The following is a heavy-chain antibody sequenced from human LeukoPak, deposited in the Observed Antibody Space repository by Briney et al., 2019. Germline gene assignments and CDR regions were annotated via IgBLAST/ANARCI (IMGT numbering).Heavy chain of an antibody. D-gene: IGHD3-3*01. CDR2: IIQDGSEK. J-gene: IGHJ3*02. V-gene: IGHV3-7*01. CDR1: GFTFSNHW. CDR3: AGGGPYYDFWSGYGDRGPFDI. Sequence: GGSLRLSCAASGFTFSNHWMSWVRQAPGKGLEWVANIIQDGSEKYYVDSVRGRFTISRDNAKNSLYLQINSLRAEDTAVYYCAGGGPYYDFWSGYGDRGPFDIWGQGTMVTVSS.